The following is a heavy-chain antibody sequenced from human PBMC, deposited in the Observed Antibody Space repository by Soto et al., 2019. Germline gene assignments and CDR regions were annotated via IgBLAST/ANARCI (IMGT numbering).Heavy chain of an antibody. CDR2: IYYSGST. J-gene: IGHJ5*02. V-gene: IGHV4-39*01. D-gene: IGHD3-22*01. CDR1: GGSISSSSYY. CDR3: ARDYFDSSDYTTNWFDP. Sequence: SETLSLTCTVSGGSISSSSYYWGWIRQPPGKGLEWIGSIYYSGSTYYNPSLKSRVTISVDTSKDQFSLKVTSVTAADTALYYCARDYFDSSDYTTNWFDPWGQGTLVTVSS.